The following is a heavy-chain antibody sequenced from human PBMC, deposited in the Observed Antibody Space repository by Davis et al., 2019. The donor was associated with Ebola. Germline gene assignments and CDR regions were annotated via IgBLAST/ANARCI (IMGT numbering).Heavy chain of an antibody. V-gene: IGHV3-30-3*01. CDR1: GFTFSSYA. D-gene: IGHD1-26*01. CDR3: AKDSAKFRVGASLWYYGMDV. CDR2: ISYDGSNK. J-gene: IGHJ6*04. Sequence: GESLKTPCAASGFTFSSYAMHWVRQAPGKGLEWVAVISYDGSNKYYADSVKGRFTISSDNSKNTLYLQMNSLRAEDTAVYYCAKDSAKFRVGASLWYYGMDVWGKGTTVTVSS.